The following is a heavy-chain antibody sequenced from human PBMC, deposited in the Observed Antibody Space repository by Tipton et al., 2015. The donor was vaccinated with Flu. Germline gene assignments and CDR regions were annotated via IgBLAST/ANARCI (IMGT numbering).Heavy chain of an antibody. J-gene: IGHJ4*02. V-gene: IGHV3-21*01. CDR1: GFTFSSYS. CDR2: ISSSSSYI. Sequence: SLRLSCAASGFTFSSYSMNWVRQAPGKGLEWVSSISSSSSYIYYADSVKGRFTISRDNAKNSLYLQMNSLRAEDTAVYYCVYLGYSYGYGSPTTKSREVDYWGQGTLVTVSS. D-gene: IGHD5-18*01. CDR3: VYLGYSYGYGSPTTKSREVDY.